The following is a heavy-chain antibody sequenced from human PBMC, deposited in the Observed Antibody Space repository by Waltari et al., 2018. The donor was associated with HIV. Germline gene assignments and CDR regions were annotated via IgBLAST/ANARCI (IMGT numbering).Heavy chain of an antibody. V-gene: IGHV3-21*01. CDR3: VRGGEGTYGDY. CDR1: GFSFPYYS. J-gene: IGHJ4*02. CDR2: ISRDSSYI. Sequence: DVQLVESGGGLVKPGGSLRLACAGSGFSFPYYSMNWVRQAPGKGLEWVSSISRDSSYIYYADSVKGRFTISRDNARNSLFLQMNSLRADDTAVYYCVRGGEGTYGDYWGQGTLVTVSS. D-gene: IGHD3-16*01.